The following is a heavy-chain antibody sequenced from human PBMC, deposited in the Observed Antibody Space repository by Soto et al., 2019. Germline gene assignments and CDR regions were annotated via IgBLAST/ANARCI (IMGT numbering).Heavy chain of an antibody. CDR3: ARGFALVPAAIDGMDV. CDR2: IYYSGST. V-gene: IGHV4-39*07. J-gene: IGHJ6*02. CDR1: GGSISSSSYY. D-gene: IGHD2-2*02. Sequence: SSETLSLTCTVSGGSISSSSYYWGWIRQPPGKGLEWIGKIYYSGSTYYNPSLKSRVTISVDTSKNQFSLKLSSVTAADTAVYYCARGFALVPAAIDGMDVWGQGTTVTVSS.